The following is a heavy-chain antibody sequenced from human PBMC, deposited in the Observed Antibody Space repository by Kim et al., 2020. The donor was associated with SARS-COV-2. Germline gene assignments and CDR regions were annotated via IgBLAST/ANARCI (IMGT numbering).Heavy chain of an antibody. J-gene: IGHJ2*01. CDR2: IYSGDSST. CDR1: GFIFSNYD. Sequence: GGSLRLSCAASGFIFSNYDMSWVRQAPGKGLEWVSLIYSGDSSTSYADSVKGRFTISRDNAKNTLYLQMNSLRAEDTAVYYCARPGTRVGASGEYGY. CDR3: ARPGTRVGASGEYGY. D-gene: IGHD1-26*01. V-gene: IGHV3-23*03.